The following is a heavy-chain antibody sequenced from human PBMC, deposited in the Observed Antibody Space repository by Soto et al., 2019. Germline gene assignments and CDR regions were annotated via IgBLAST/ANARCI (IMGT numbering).Heavy chain of an antibody. D-gene: IGHD3-9*01. CDR1: GASISSYY. CDR2: MHHTQGT. V-gene: IGHV4-59*01. CDR3: ARVPFVGYFDWLDP. Sequence: SETLSLTFSVSGASISSYYWTWIRQPPGGGLEWIGYMHHTQGTNDNPSLRGRVHMSIDTSMNQFSLRLTSVTAADTAVYYCARVPFVGYFDWLDPWGHGTLVTVSS. J-gene: IGHJ5*02.